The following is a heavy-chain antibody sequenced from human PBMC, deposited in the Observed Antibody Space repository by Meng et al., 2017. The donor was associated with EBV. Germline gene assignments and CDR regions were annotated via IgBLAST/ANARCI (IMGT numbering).Heavy chain of an antibody. CDR2: FLPRLGAP. CDR1: GGPFRYYA. CDR3: ASESGRGYTPDY. J-gene: IGHJ4*02. Sequence: QVQLVQSAGEVKRPGSAVMVSCKTSGGPFRYYAISWVRQAPGQGLEWLGGFLPRLGAPNYAQKFHGRVKITADESTSTHYMDLSSLRSEDTAIYYCASESGRGYTPDYWGQGTLVTVSS. D-gene: IGHD3-10*01. V-gene: IGHV1-69*01.